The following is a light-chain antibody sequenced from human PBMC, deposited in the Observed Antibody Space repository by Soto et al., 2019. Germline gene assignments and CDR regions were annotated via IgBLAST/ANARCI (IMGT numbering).Light chain of an antibody. CDR1: QSISSW. J-gene: IGKJ1*01. Sequence: DIHMTQSPSTLSASVGDRVTITCRASQSISSWLAWYQQKPGKAPKLLIYDASSLESGVPSRFSGSGSGTEFTLTISSPQPDDFATYYCQQYNSYSRTFGQGPKVEIK. CDR2: DAS. CDR3: QQYNSYSRT. V-gene: IGKV1-5*01.